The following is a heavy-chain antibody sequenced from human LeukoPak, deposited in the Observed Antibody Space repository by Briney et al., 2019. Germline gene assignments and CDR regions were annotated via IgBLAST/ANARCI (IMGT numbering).Heavy chain of an antibody. V-gene: IGHV3-64D*06. CDR2: ISSNGGST. J-gene: IGHJ4*02. CDR3: VKEGYSYGSYFDY. CDR1: GFTSSSYA. Sequence: GGSLRLSCSASGFTSSSYAMHWVRQAPGKGLEYVSAISSNGGSTYYADSVKGRFTISRDNSKNTLYLQMSSLRAEDTAVYYCVKEGYSYGSYFDYWGQGTLVTVSS. D-gene: IGHD5-18*01.